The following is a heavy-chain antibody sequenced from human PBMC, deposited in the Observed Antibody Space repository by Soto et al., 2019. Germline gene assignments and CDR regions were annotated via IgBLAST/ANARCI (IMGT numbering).Heavy chain of an antibody. J-gene: IGHJ6*03. CDR3: ARIVRGIVITYYYMDV. CDR2: IFYSGST. V-gene: IGHV4-39*01. D-gene: IGHD2-21*01. Sequence: QVQLQESGPGLVKPSETLSLTCTVSGGSISSSSYYWGWIRQPPGKGLEWIGSIFYSGSTYYNPSLQCRVTISVDTSTNQFSLKLRSVTASDTAVYYCARIVRGIVITYYYMDVWGKGTTVTVSS. CDR1: GGSISSSSYY.